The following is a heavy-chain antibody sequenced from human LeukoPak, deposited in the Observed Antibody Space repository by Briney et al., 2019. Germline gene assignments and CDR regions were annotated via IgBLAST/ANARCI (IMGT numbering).Heavy chain of an antibody. J-gene: IGHJ4*02. CDR3: ARHGYCGSGSWRY. CDR2: INHSGST. Sequence: SETLSLTCAVYGGSFSGYYWSWIRQPPGKGLEWIGEINHSGSTNYNPSLKSRVTISVDTSKNQFSLKLTSVTAADTAVYYCARHGYCGSGSWRYWGQGTLVTVSS. CDR1: GGSFSGYY. V-gene: IGHV4-34*01. D-gene: IGHD3-10*01.